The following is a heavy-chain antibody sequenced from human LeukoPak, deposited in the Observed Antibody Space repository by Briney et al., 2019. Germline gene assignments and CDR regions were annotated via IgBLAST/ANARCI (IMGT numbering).Heavy chain of an antibody. V-gene: IGHV1-69*13. J-gene: IGHJ5*02. CDR3: ARDDSYYDFWSGPFDP. D-gene: IGHD3-3*01. Sequence: SVKVSCKASGGTFSSYAISWVRQAPGQGLEWMGGIIPIFGTANYAQKFQGRVTITADESTSTAYMELSSLRSEDTAVYYCARDDSYYDFWSGPFDPWGQGTLVTVSS. CDR1: GGTFSSYA. CDR2: IIPIFGTA.